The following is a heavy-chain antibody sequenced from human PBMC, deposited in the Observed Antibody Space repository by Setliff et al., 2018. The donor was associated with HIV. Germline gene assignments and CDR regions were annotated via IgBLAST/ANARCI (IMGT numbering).Heavy chain of an antibody. D-gene: IGHD2-2*01. CDR3: ARRSSMSSTADL. CDR2: ISPSDSHT. Sequence: GESLKISCKGSGYSFTSYWIGWVRQMPGKGLEWMGIISPSDSHTRNSPSLQGRVTVSADKSISTAYLQWSSLEASDTAMYYCARRSSMSSTADLWGQGTLVTVS. J-gene: IGHJ5*02. CDR1: GYSFTSYW. V-gene: IGHV5-51*01.